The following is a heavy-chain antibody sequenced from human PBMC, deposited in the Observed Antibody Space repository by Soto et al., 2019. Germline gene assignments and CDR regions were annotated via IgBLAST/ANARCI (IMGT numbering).Heavy chain of an antibody. CDR1: GYTFTSYY. Sequence: QVQLVQSGAEVKKPGASVKVSCKASGYTFTSYYMHWVRQAPGQGLEWMGIINPSGGSTSYAQKLQGRVTMTRDTSTSTVYMELSSLRSEDTAVYYCARDREMATPGYWGQGTLVTVSS. CDR3: ARDREMATPGY. J-gene: IGHJ4*02. CDR2: INPSGGST. V-gene: IGHV1-46*01. D-gene: IGHD5-12*01.